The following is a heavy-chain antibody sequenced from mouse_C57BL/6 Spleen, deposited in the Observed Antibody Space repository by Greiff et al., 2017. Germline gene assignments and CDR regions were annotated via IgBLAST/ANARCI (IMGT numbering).Heavy chain of an antibody. Sequence: QVQLQQPGAELVRPGSSVKLSCKASGYTFTSYWMHWVKQRPIQGLEWIGNIDPSDIEAHYNQKFKDKATLTVDKSSSTAYMQLSSLTSEDSAVYYCARGVDYDGEFAYWGQGTLVTVSA. CDR2: IDPSDIEA. CDR3: ARGVDYDGEFAY. V-gene: IGHV1-52*01. D-gene: IGHD2-4*01. CDR1: GYTFTSYW. J-gene: IGHJ3*01.